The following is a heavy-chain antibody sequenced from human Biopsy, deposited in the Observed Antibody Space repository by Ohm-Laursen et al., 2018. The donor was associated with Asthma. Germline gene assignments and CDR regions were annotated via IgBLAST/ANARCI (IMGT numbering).Heavy chain of an antibody. D-gene: IGHD3-22*01. Sequence: TLSLTCTVSYCSITRGGYYWTWIRQHPGKGLEWLGFIYYSRTTYYNPSLKSRVSISIDTSKNQFSLKLSSVTAADTAVYYCARAQDYYDSRGYYRSFDYWGQGTLVTVSS. V-gene: IGHV4-31*03. CDR2: IYYSRTT. CDR3: ARAQDYYDSRGYYRSFDY. J-gene: IGHJ4*02. CDR1: YCSITRGGYY.